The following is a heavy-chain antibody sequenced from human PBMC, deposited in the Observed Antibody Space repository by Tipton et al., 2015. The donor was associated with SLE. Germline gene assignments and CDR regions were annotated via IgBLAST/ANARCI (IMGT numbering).Heavy chain of an antibody. CDR1: GFMFDAYA. D-gene: IGHD3-22*01. CDR2: IGWNGDRR. J-gene: IGHJ2*01. V-gene: IGHV3-9*01. CDR3: TREGLSSAWNNWYFDL. Sequence: SLRLSCAVSGFMFDAYAMHWVRQVPGKGLEWVSGIGWNGDRREYADSVKGRFTISRDSAKNYLYLQMNSLTVGDTAVYYCTREGLSSAWNNWYFDLWGRGTLVTVSS.